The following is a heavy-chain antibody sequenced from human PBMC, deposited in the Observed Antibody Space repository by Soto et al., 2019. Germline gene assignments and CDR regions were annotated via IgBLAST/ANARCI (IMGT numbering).Heavy chain of an antibody. Sequence: GGSLRLSCAASGFTFSSYWMSWVRQAPGKGLEWVANIKQDGSEKYYVDSVKGRFTISRDNAKNSLYLQMNSLRAEDTAVYYCARGAGYSYGRRSYYYGMDVWGQGTTVTVSS. CDR1: GFTFSSYW. J-gene: IGHJ6*02. CDR3: ARGAGYSYGRRSYYYGMDV. V-gene: IGHV3-7*01. CDR2: IKQDGSEK. D-gene: IGHD5-18*01.